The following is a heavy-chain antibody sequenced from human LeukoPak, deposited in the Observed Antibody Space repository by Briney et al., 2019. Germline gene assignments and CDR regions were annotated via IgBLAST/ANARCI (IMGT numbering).Heavy chain of an antibody. CDR1: GGSISSYY. Sequence: SETLSLTCTVSGGSISSYYWSWIRQPPGKGLEWIGYIYYSGSTNYNPSLKSRVTMSVDTSKNQFSLKLSSVTAADTAVYYCARAPFCSSTSCYHSYYMDVWGKGTTVTVSS. J-gene: IGHJ6*03. D-gene: IGHD2-2*01. CDR3: ARAPFCSSTSCYHSYYMDV. CDR2: IYYSGST. V-gene: IGHV4-59*12.